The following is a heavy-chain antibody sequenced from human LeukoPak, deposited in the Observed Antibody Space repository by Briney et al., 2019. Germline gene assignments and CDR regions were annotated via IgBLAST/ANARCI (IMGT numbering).Heavy chain of an antibody. CDR1: GYTFTSYH. CDR2: INLSGGSK. J-gene: IGHJ4*02. Sequence: ASVKVSCKASGYTFTSYHMHWVRQAPGQGLEWMGLINLSGGSKTYAQRFQGRVTLTRDTSTSTVYMELSSLRSEDTAVYYCARDYVDDIPMIKDYWGQGTLVTVSS. V-gene: IGHV1-46*01. D-gene: IGHD2-8*01. CDR3: ARDYVDDIPMIKDY.